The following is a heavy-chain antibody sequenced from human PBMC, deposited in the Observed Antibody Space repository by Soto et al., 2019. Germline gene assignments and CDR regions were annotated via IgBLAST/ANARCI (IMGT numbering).Heavy chain of an antibody. CDR3: ARAPSQGWFDP. CDR2: IYYSGST. CDR1: GGSISSYY. Sequence: DTLSLTPTVSGGSISSYYWSWIRQPPGKGLEWIGYIYYSGSTNYNPSLKSRVTISVDTSKNQFSLKLSSATAADTAVYYCARAPSQGWFDPWGQGTLVTVSS. V-gene: IGHV4-59*07. D-gene: IGHD6-6*01. J-gene: IGHJ5*02.